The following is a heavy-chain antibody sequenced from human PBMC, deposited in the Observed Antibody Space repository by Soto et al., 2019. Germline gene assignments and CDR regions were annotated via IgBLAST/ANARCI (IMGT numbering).Heavy chain of an antibody. CDR3: ARGPWIQLWKRDYYFDY. D-gene: IGHD5-18*01. CDR2: IWYDGSNK. CDR1: GFTFSSYG. J-gene: IGHJ4*02. V-gene: IGHV3-33*01. Sequence: QVQLVESGGGVVQPGRSLRLSCAASGFTFSSYGMHWVRQAPGKGLEWVAVIWYDGSNKYYADSVKGRFTISRDNSKNTLYLQMNSLRAEDTAVYYCARGPWIQLWKRDYYFDYWGQGTLVTVSS.